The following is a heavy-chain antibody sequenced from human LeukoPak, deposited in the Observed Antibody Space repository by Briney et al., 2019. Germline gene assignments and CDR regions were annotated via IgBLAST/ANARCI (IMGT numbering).Heavy chain of an antibody. CDR3: ARVFGRGWLLPNDAFDI. D-gene: IGHD3-22*01. J-gene: IGHJ3*02. Sequence: GASVKVSCKGSGYTFTNYGISWVRQAPGQGLELLGWISAYNGNTKYAQKVQGRVTMTTDTYTSTAYMELRSLRSDDTAVYYCARVFGRGWLLPNDAFDIWGQGTMVTVSS. CDR1: GYTFTNYG. CDR2: ISAYNGNT. V-gene: IGHV1-18*01.